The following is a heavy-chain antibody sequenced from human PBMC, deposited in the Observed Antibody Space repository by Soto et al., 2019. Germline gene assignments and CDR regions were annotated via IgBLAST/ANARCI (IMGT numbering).Heavy chain of an antibody. J-gene: IGHJ4*02. D-gene: IGHD5-12*01. V-gene: IGHV4-31*03. CDR3: ARGGGYNAAFDY. Sequence: QVQLQESGPGLVKPSQTLSLTCTVSGGSISSGGYYWSWIRQHPGKGLEWIGYIYYSGSTYYKPSLKSRVTISENTSKNQFSLKLSSVTAADTAVYYCARGGGYNAAFDYWGQGTLVTVSS. CDR1: GGSISSGGYY. CDR2: IYYSGST.